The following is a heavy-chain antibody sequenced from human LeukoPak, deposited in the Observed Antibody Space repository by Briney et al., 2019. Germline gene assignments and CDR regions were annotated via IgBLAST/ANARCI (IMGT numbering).Heavy chain of an antibody. V-gene: IGHV1-8*03. CDR2: MNPKSGNT. CDR3: ARVWCSSTNCLNGWFDP. D-gene: IGHD2-2*01. J-gene: IGHJ5*02. Sequence: GASVKVSCKGSRYTFTTYDINWARPAAGQGLEWMGWMNPKSGNTGYAQKFQGRVTITRNTSINTAYMELSSLTSEDTAVYYCARVWCSSTNCLNGWFDPWGQGTLVTVSS. CDR1: RYTFTTYD.